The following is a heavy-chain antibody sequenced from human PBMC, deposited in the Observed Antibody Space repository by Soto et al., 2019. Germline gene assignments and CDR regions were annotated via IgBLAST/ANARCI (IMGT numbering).Heavy chain of an antibody. V-gene: IGHV3-30-3*02. J-gene: IGHJ4*02. CDR2: ISYDGSNK. Sequence: GGSLRLSCAASGFTFSSYAMHWVRQAPGKGLEWVAVISYDGSNKYYADSVKGRFTISRDNSKNTLYLQMNSLRAEDTAVYYCGEGKISTTTGSYFDSWGQGTVVT. CDR3: GEGKISTTTGSYFDS. CDR1: GFTFSSYA. D-gene: IGHD1-26*01.